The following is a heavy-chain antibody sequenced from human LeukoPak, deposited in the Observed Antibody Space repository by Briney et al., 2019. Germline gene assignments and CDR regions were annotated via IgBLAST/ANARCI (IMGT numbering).Heavy chain of an antibody. V-gene: IGHV3-30*18. CDR1: GFTFSSYG. CDR2: ISYDGSKK. D-gene: IGHD3-16*01. Sequence: GGSLRLSCGASGFTFSSYGMHWVRQAPGEGLEWVAVISYDGSKKYYADSVKGRFTISRDNSKNTLYLQMNSLRAEDTAVYYCAKSRSRNMITFGGVENWFDPWGQGTLVTVSS. CDR3: AKSRSRNMITFGGVENWFDP. J-gene: IGHJ5*02.